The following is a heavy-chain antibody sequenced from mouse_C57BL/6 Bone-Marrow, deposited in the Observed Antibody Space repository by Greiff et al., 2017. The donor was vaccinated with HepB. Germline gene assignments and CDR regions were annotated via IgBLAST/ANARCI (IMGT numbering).Heavy chain of an antibody. V-gene: IGHV2-5*01. Sequence: VQLQQSGPGLVQPSQSLSITCTVSGFSLTSYGVHWVRQSPGKGLEWLGVIWRGGSTDYNAAFMSRLSITKDNSKSQVCFKMNSLQADDTAIYYCAKNPYDGYYFYAMDYWGQGTSVTVSS. CDR1: GFSLTSYG. J-gene: IGHJ4*01. D-gene: IGHD2-3*01. CDR3: AKNPYDGYYFYAMDY. CDR2: IWRGGST.